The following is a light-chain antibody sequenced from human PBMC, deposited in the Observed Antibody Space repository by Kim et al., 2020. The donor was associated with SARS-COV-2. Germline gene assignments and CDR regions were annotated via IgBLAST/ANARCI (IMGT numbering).Light chain of an antibody. Sequence: IQMTLSPSSLSASVGDRVTITCRASYNINTYLNWYQHKPGKAPKLLIYAASVLRSGVPSRFSGSGSGAEFALTISSLQPEDFAIYYCQQSHSIPLTFGQGTKVDIK. CDR1: YNINTY. V-gene: IGKV1-39*01. J-gene: IGKJ1*01. CDR2: AAS. CDR3: QQSHSIPLT.